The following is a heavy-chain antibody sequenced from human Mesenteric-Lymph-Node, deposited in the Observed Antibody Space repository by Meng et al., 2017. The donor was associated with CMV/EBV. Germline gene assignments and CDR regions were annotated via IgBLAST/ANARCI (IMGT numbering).Heavy chain of an antibody. V-gene: IGHV1-2*06. CDR1: GYTFTDFY. J-gene: IGHJ5*02. Sequence: QVQLVQSRAEVGKPGASVMVSCKASGYTFTDFYIHWVRQAPGQGLEWMGRINPNSGVSNSAQNLQGRVTMTRDTSISTAYMELGRLTSDDTAVYYCARDNVNPEGFDPWGQGTLVTVS. CDR3: ARDNVNPEGFDP. CDR2: INPNSGVS. D-gene: IGHD2/OR15-2a*01.